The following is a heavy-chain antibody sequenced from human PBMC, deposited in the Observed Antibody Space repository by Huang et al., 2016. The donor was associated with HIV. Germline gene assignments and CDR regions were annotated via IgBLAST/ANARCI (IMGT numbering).Heavy chain of an antibody. Sequence: SGYTFSFHDVHWVRQVSGQGLEWMGWANPRSGNTGYERKFQGRVTMTTNTSVTTAYMELRSLTSEDTAVYFCARGPLHRAIMNWGEGFDDGWRTGFDPWGQGTLVSVTS. J-gene: IGHJ5*02. V-gene: IGHV1-8*01. CDR3: ARGPLHRAIMNWGEGFDDGWRTGFDP. CDR2: ANPRSGNT. D-gene: IGHD7-27*01. CDR1: GYTFSFHD.